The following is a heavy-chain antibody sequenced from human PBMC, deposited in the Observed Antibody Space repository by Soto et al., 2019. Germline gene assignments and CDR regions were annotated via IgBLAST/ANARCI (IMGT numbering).Heavy chain of an antibody. V-gene: IGHV3-15*07. CDR2: IKSNTDGGTT. CDR3: TTRAWIPS. CDR1: GFNFNNAW. J-gene: IGHJ4*02. D-gene: IGHD5-12*01. Sequence: EVQLVESGGGLVKPGGSLRLSCAAAGFNFNNAWMNWVRQAPGKGLEWVGSIKSNTDGGTTDYAAPGKGRFTISRDDSKNTLYLQMSSLKPEDTAVSYCTTRAWIPSWGQGNLVTVSS.